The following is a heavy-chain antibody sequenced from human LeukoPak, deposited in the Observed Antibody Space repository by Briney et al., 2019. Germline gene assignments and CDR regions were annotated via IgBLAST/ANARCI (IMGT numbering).Heavy chain of an antibody. D-gene: IGHD6-19*01. J-gene: IGHJ4*02. Sequence: GGSLRLSCAASGFTFNSYDMSWVRQAPGRGLEWVSAIGGGGTPYYADSVKGRFTISRDNSKNTLYLQMNSLRAEDTAVYYCAKDDHGGSGWRDYFDQWGQGTLVTVSS. CDR1: GFTFNSYD. CDR2: IGGGGTP. CDR3: AKDDHGGSGWRDYFDQ. V-gene: IGHV3-23*01.